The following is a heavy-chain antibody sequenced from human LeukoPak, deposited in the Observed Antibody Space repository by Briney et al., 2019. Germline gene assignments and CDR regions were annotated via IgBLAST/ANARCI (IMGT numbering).Heavy chain of an antibody. V-gene: IGHV4-39*02. CDR2: IYHSRST. CDR1: GGSISTSSYY. Sequence: SETLSLTCTVSGGSISTSSYYWGWIRQPPGKGLEWIGSIYHSRSTYYNASLKSRATISADTSKNQFSLKLSSVTAADTAVYYCARDLDNLIVGENYWGQGTLVTVSS. CDR3: ARDLDNLIVGENY. D-gene: IGHD1-26*01. J-gene: IGHJ4*02.